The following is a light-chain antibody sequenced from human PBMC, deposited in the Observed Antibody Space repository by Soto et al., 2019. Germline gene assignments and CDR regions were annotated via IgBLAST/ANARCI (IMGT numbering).Light chain of an antibody. CDR3: QHNYRIPLT. Sequence: DLQMTQSPSSLSASVGDRVTITCRASESISSYLNWYQQKPGKAPILLIYAASSLQRGVPSRFSGSGSGTDFTLTISSLQPEDFATYYCQHNYRIPLTFGGGTKVEIK. V-gene: IGKV1-39*01. CDR2: AAS. J-gene: IGKJ4*01. CDR1: ESISSY.